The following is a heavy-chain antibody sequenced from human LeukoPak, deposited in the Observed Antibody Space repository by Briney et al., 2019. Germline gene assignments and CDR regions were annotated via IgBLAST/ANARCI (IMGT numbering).Heavy chain of an antibody. J-gene: IGHJ3*02. Sequence: PSETLSLTCTVSGGSISSYYWSWIRQPPGKGLEWIGYIYYSGSTNYNPSLKSRVTISADTSKNQFSLKLSSVTAADTAVYYCAGSPLNDAFDIWGQGTMVTVSS. D-gene: IGHD6-19*01. CDR3: AGSPLNDAFDI. CDR2: IYYSGST. CDR1: GGSISSYY. V-gene: IGHV4-59*01.